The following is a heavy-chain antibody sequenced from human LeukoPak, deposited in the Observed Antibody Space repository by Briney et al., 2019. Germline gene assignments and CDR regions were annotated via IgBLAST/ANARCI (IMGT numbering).Heavy chain of an antibody. D-gene: IGHD1-26*01. CDR2: IYHSGST. CDR1: GGSISSGGYS. V-gene: IGHV4-30-2*01. CDR3: ARGGGYYFDY. J-gene: IGHJ4*02. Sequence: SETLSLTCAVSGGSISSGGYSWSWIRQPPGKGLEWIGYIYHSGSTYYNPSLKSRVTISVDRSKNQFSLKLSSVTAADTAVYYCARGGGYYFDYWGRGTLVTVSS.